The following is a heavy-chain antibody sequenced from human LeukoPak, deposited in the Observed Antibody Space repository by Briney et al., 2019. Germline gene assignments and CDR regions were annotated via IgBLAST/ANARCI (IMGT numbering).Heavy chain of an antibody. CDR3: AKSLVQDSSRGYYYGMDV. CDR2: ISGSGDST. CDR1: GFTFSSYA. Sequence: ESGGSLRLSCAASGFTFSSYAMSWVRQAPGKGLEWVSAISGSGDSTYYADSVKGRFTISRDNSKNTLYLQMNSLRAEDTAVYYCAKSLVQDSSRGYYYGMDVWGQGTTVTVSS. V-gene: IGHV3-23*01. J-gene: IGHJ6*02. D-gene: IGHD6-13*01.